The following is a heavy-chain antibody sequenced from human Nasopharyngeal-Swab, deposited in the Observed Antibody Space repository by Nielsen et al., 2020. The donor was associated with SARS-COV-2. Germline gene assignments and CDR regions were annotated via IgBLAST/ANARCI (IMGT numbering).Heavy chain of an antibody. D-gene: IGHD1-14*01. Sequence: GESLKISCAASGFTFSSYAMHWVRQAPGKGLEYVSAISSNGGSTYYANSVKGRFTISRDNSKNTLYLQLNSLRTEDTAVYYCARETKWYLDQWGQGTLVTVSS. CDR2: ISSNGGST. CDR3: ARETKWYLDQ. CDR1: GFTFSSYA. V-gene: IGHV3-64*01. J-gene: IGHJ4*02.